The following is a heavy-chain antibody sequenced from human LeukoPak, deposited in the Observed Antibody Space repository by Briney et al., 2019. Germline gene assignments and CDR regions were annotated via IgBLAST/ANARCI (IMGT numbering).Heavy chain of an antibody. V-gene: IGHV3-48*04. CDR2: ISSSSSTI. CDR3: ARSGAVTNVGFFDY. Sequence: GGSLRLSCAASGFTFSSYSMNWVRQAPGKGLEWVSYISSSSSTIYYADSVKGRFTISRDNAKSSLYLQMNSLRAEDTAVYYCARSGAVTNVGFFDYWGQGTLVTVSS. CDR1: GFTFSSYS. J-gene: IGHJ4*02. D-gene: IGHD4-17*01.